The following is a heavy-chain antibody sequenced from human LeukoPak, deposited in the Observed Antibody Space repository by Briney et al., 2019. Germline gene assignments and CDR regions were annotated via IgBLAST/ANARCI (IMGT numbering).Heavy chain of an antibody. CDR2: IYYSGST. CDR1: GGSISSSSYY. Sequence: SETLSLTCTVSGGSISSSSYYWGWIRQPPGKGLEWMGSIYYSGSTYYNPSLKSRVTISVDTSKNQFSLKLSSVTAADTAVYYCARYLPPTMVRGVMSNWFGPWGQGTLVTVSS. D-gene: IGHD3-10*01. V-gene: IGHV4-39*07. CDR3: ARYLPPTMVRGVMSNWFGP. J-gene: IGHJ5*02.